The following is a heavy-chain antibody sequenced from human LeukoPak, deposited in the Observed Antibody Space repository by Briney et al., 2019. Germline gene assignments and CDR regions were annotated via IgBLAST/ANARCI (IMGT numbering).Heavy chain of an antibody. CDR1: GYTFTNYY. Sequence: ASVNVSCKASGYTFTNYYMHWVRQAPGQGMEGMGIINPSGGSTIYAQQFQGRVTMTTHTSTSTVYMAVSSLRSEATAVYYCTRSYIRKGPPTQYDGYDVHYYAMDVWGEGTTVTAPS. J-gene: IGHJ6*01. D-gene: IGHD5-12*01. V-gene: IGHV1-46*01. CDR2: INPSGGST. CDR3: TRSYIRKGPPTQYDGYDVHYYAMDV.